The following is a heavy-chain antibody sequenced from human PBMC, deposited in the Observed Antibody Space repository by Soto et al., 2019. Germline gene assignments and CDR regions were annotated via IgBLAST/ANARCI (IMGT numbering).Heavy chain of an antibody. CDR2: ISGSGGST. CDR1: GFTFSSYA. V-gene: IGHV3-23*01. Sequence: EVQLLESGGGLVQPGGSLRLSCAASGFTFSSYAMSWVRQAPGKGLEWVSAISGSGGSTYYADSVKGRFTISRDNSKNTLYLQMNSPRAEDTAVYYCAKGITGTTNYYYYGMDVWGQGTTVTVSS. CDR3: AKGITGTTNYYYYGMDV. D-gene: IGHD1-20*01. J-gene: IGHJ6*02.